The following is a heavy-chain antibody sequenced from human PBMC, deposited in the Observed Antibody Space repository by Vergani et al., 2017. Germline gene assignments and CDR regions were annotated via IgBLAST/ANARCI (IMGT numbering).Heavy chain of an antibody. CDR1: GFSVSNSS. J-gene: IGHJ4*02. CDR3: ANEGSANRIRGWVDN. D-gene: IGHD3-10*01. Sequence: QVQLVESGGGVVQPGGSLRLSCVASGFSVSNSSMHWVRQTPGKGLEWVAFIQYDGSDIFYADFVEGRFTISRDNSKNSLYLQMRSLRFDDTAVYYCANEGSANRIRGWVDNWGQGALVTVSS. V-gene: IGHV3-30*02. CDR2: IQYDGSDI.